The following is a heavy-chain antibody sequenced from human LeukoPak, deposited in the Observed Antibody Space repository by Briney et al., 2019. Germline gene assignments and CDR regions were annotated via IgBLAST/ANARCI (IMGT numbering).Heavy chain of an antibody. J-gene: IGHJ4*02. CDR2: ISSFSGTI. V-gene: IGHV3-48*01. CDR1: GITFSRYS. Sequence: GGSLRLSCVASGITFSRYSMNWVRQAPGKGLAWVSYISSFSGTINYADSVKGRFTISRDNAKNSLYLQMNSLRAEDTAVYYCARDQGGVGYWGQGTLVTVSS. CDR3: ARDQGGVGY. D-gene: IGHD3-16*01.